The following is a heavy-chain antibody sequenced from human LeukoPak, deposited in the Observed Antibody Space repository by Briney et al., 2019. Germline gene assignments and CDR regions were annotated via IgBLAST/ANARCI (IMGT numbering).Heavy chain of an antibody. D-gene: IGHD5-12*01. Sequence: SETLSLTCTVSGGSISSYYWSWIRQPPGKGLEWIGYIYYSGSTNYNPSLKSRVTISVDTSKNQFSLKLSSVTAADTAVYYCARGYSGYENSGLDYWGQGTLVTVSS. V-gene: IGHV4-59*01. CDR3: ARGYSGYENSGLDY. J-gene: IGHJ4*02. CDR1: GGSISSYY. CDR2: IYYSGST.